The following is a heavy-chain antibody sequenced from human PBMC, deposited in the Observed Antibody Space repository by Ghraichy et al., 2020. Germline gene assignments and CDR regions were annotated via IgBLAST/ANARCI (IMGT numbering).Heavy chain of an antibody. CDR1: GGSITSSRYY. D-gene: IGHD3-10*01. CDR2: IFYSGTT. J-gene: IGHJ4*02. V-gene: IGHV4-39*01. Sequence: SQTLSLTCTVSGGSITSSRYYWGWIRQPPGKGLEWIGSIFYSGTTYYNPSLQSRLTISVDTSRDQFSLTLTSVTAAETAVYYCARHVGGEGFDYWGQGTLVTVSS. CDR3: ARHVGGEGFDY.